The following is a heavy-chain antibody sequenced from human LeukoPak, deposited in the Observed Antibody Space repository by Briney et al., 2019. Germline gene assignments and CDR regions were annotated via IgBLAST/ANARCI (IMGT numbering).Heavy chain of an antibody. J-gene: IGHJ6*03. CDR2: IKQDGSEK. CDR1: GFTFSSYW. D-gene: IGHD3-22*01. V-gene: IGHV3-7*01. Sequence: PGGSLRLSCAASGFTFSSYWMSWVRQAPGKGLEWVANIKQDGSEKYYVDSVKGRFTISRDNAKNSLYLQMNSLRAEDTAVYYCARALLRDSSGYYLWTYYYYYYMDVWGKGTTVTVSS. CDR3: ARALLRDSSGYYLWTYYYYYYMDV.